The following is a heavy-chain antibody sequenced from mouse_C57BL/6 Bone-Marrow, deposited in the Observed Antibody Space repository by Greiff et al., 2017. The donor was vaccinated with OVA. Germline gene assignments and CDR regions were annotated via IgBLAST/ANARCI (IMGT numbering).Heavy chain of an antibody. CDR2: IYPGSGST. CDR1: GYTFTSYW. Sequence: VQLQQPGAELVKPGASVKMSCKASGYTFTSYWITWVKQRPGQGLEWIGDIYPGSGSTNYNEKFKSKATLTVDTSSSTAYMQLSSLTSEDSAVYYCARKVLYYGSSYLDYWGQGTTLTVSS. J-gene: IGHJ2*01. CDR3: ARKVLYYGSSYLDY. V-gene: IGHV1-55*01. D-gene: IGHD1-1*01.